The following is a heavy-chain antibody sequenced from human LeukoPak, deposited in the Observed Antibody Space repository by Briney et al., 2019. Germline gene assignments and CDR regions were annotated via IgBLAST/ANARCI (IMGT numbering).Heavy chain of an antibody. D-gene: IGHD3-10*01. J-gene: IGHJ4*02. CDR3: ARGPMVRGPDY. Sequence: GGSLRLSCGASGFTFSTSAMNWVRQAPGKGLEWVSAISGSGGSTFYADSVRGRFTISRDNSKNTLHLQMNSLRAEDTAVYYCARGPMVRGPDYWGQGTLVTVSS. V-gene: IGHV3-23*01. CDR1: GFTFSTSA. CDR2: ISGSGGST.